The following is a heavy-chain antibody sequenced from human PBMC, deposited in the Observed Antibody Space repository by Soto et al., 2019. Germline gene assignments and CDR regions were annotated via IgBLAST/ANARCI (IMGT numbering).Heavy chain of an antibody. CDR1: GGSFSSYA. CDR2: IIPIFGTP. Sequence: QVQLVQPGAEVKKPGSSVKVSCKASGGSFSSYAISWVRQAPGQGLEWMGGIIPIFGTPSYAQKFQGRVTITADESTSTAYMELSSLRSEDTAVYYCAREYRSSSGRFDNWGQGTLVTVSS. J-gene: IGHJ4*02. CDR3: AREYRSSSGRFDN. V-gene: IGHV1-69*01. D-gene: IGHD6-6*01.